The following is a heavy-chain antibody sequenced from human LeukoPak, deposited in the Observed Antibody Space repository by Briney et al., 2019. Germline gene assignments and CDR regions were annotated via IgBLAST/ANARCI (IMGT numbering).Heavy chain of an antibody. CDR1: GGSISTYY. J-gene: IGHJ4*02. V-gene: IGHV4-59*01. CDR2: SYYSGST. D-gene: IGHD6-19*01. Sequence: SETLSLTCSVSGGSISTYYWSWVRQPPGKGLEWIGYSYYSGSTNSNPSLKSRVTISVDTSKNQFSLKLNSVTAADTAVYYCARVGSGSFDYWGQGTLVTVSS. CDR3: ARVGSGSFDY.